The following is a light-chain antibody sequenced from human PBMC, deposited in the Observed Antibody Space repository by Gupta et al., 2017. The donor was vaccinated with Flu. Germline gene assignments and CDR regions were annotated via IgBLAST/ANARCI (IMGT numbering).Light chain of an antibody. CDR3: QQRSNSPSLT. V-gene: IGKV3-11*01. Sequence: TLSFSPVDRATRSCRAGHSFVSALDWYQQKPGRAPSLLIYAASNMAPGIPVRFSGSGSGTDFTLTISSLEPEDFAIYYCQQRSNSPSLTFGGGTKL. J-gene: IGKJ4*01. CDR1: HSFVSA. CDR2: AAS.